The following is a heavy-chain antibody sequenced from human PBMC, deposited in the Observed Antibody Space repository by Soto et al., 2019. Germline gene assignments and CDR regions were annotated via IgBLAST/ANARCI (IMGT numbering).Heavy chain of an antibody. D-gene: IGHD1-1*01. CDR3: AKGGPDHRVRVSFHD. Sequence: EVQLLESGGGLVQPGGSLRLSCAASGFTFSTYAMTWVRQAPGKGLEWVSSVTYSGGNTYYADSVKGRFTISRDNSKNPLYLQRDSLGAEDTAVYYCAKGGPDHRVRVSFHDWGQGPLVPVSS. CDR1: GFTFSTYA. CDR2: VTYSGGNT. V-gene: IGHV3-23*01. J-gene: IGHJ4*02.